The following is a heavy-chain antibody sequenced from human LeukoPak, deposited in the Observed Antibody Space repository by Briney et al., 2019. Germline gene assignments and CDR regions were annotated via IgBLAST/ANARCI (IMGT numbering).Heavy chain of an antibody. Sequence: ASVKVSCKASGYTFTTYAIHWVRQAPGRSLEWMGRINAGNGGAKYSQNFHDRITITRGTSASTVYMELTSLRSEDTAVYYCGKSAPSGFDPWGQGTLVTVSS. J-gene: IGHJ5*02. CDR1: GYTFTTYA. CDR3: GKSAPSGFDP. CDR2: INAGNGGA. V-gene: IGHV1-3*01.